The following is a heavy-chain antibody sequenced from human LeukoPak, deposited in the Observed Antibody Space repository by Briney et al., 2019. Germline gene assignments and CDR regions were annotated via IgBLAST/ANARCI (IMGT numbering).Heavy chain of an antibody. CDR3: AKDADGSGSYSPFDY. D-gene: IGHD3-10*01. CDR2: ISWNSGSV. CDR1: GFIFDDFA. Sequence: PGGSLRLSCVASGFIFDDFAMHWVRQAPGKGLEWVSGISWNSGSVDYADSVKGRFTISRDNAKNSLFLQMNSLRDEDTALYYCAKDADGSGSYSPFDYWGQGTLVTVSS. J-gene: IGHJ4*02. V-gene: IGHV3-9*01.